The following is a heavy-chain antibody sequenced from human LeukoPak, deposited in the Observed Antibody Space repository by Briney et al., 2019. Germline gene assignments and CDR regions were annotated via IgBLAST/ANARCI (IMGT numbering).Heavy chain of an antibody. CDR1: GFTFSSYG. CDR3: AKDVVYDFWSGSSLDY. J-gene: IGHJ4*02. Sequence: GGSLRLSCAASGFTFSSYGMHWVRQAPGKGLEWVALIWYEGNTKKYADSVKGRITISRDNSKNTLYLQMNSLRAEDTAVYYCAKDVVYDFWSGSSLDYWGQGTLVTVSS. D-gene: IGHD3-3*01. V-gene: IGHV3-30*02. CDR2: IWYEGNTK.